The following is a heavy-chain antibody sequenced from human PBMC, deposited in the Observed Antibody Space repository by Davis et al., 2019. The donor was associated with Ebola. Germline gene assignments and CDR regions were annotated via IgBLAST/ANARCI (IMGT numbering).Heavy chain of an antibody. D-gene: IGHD3-22*01. J-gene: IGHJ6*04. V-gene: IGHV4-4*02. CDR1: GGSMSSNNW. CDR2: IYHSGST. Sequence: MPSETLSLTCAVSGGSMSSNNWWSWVRQPPGKGLEWIGEIYHSGSTYYNPSLKSRVTISVDRSKNQFSLKLSSVTAADTAVYYCARGDSSDGMDVWGKGTTVTVSS. CDR3: ARGDSSDGMDV.